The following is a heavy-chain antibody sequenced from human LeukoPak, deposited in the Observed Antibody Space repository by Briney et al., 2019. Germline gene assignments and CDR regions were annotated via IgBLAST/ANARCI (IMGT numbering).Heavy chain of an antibody. V-gene: IGHV3-48*01. CDR1: GFTFSSYS. D-gene: IGHD3-22*01. J-gene: IGHJ4*02. CDR2: ISSSSSTI. Sequence: WGSLRLSCAASGFTFSSYSMNWVRQAPGKGLEWVSYISSSSSTIYYADSVKGRFTISRDNSKNTLYLQMNSLRAEDTAVYYCAKDRVQSTYYYDSSGYYYSQPFDYWGQGTLVTVSS. CDR3: AKDRVQSTYYYDSSGYYYSQPFDY.